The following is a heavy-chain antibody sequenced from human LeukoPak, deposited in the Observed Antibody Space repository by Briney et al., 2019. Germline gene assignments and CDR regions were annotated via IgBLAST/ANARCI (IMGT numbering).Heavy chain of an antibody. J-gene: IGHJ3*02. V-gene: IGHV4-38-2*02. CDR1: GYSIHSGYY. CDR3: ARDGGARGYSFIRGQNAFDI. Sequence: SETLSRTCVVSGYSIHSGYYWGWVRQPPGKGLEWIGGIYHSGSTYYNPSLKSRVTISVDTSKNQFSLNLSSVTAEDTAVYYCARDGGARGYSFIRGQNAFDIWGQGTMVTVSS. CDR2: IYHSGST. D-gene: IGHD5-18*01.